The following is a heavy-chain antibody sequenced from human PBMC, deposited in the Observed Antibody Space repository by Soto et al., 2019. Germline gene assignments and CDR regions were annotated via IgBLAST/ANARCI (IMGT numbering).Heavy chain of an antibody. J-gene: IGHJ4*02. CDR1: GSTFSSNW. CDR3: VRGLGNSDH. Sequence: EVQLVESGEGLVQPGGSLRLSFVASGSTFSSNWLHWVRQVPGKEPVWVSFIDSYGSSTKYADSVRGRFTISRDNAKNTLYLLMNSLRVEDTAVYYCVRGLGNSDHWGQGTLVTVSS. V-gene: IGHV3-74*03. CDR2: IDSYGSST.